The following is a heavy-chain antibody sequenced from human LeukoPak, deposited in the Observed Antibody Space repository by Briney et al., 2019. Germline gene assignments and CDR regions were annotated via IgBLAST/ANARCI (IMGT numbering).Heavy chain of an antibody. D-gene: IGHD1-26*01. V-gene: IGHV4-4*09. CDR2: IYTSGST. Sequence: PSETLSLTCTVSGGSISSYYWSWIRQPPGKGLEWIGYIYTSGSTNYNPSLRSRVTISVDTSKNQFSLKLSSVIAADTAVYYCAGGSYPQIDYWGQGTLVTVSS. CDR3: AGGSYPQIDY. CDR1: GGSISSYY. J-gene: IGHJ4*02.